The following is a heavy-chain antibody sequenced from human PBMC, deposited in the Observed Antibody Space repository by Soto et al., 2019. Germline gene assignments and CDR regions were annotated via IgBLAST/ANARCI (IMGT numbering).Heavy chain of an antibody. V-gene: IGHV3-74*01. Sequence: EVQLVESGGGLVQPGGSLRLSCAASGFAFSAYWMHWVRQAPGKGLMWVSRINSDGTTTNYADSVKGRFTISRDNAKNTLYLQMNSLRPEDTAVYYCHASWSPDYWGQGTLVTVSS. CDR1: GFAFSAYW. D-gene: IGHD3-10*01. CDR2: INSDGTTT. J-gene: IGHJ4*02. CDR3: HASWSPDY.